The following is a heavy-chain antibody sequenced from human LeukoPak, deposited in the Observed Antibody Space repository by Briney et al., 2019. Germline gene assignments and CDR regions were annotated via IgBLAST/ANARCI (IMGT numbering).Heavy chain of an antibody. CDR2: INHSGST. Sequence: PSETLSLTCAVYGGSFSGYYWSWIRQPPGKGLEWIGEINHSGSTNYNPSLKSRVTISVDTSKNQFSLKLSSVTAADTAVYYCARGLNMTTVTTLTWGQGTLVTVLS. J-gene: IGHJ5*02. CDR3: ARGLNMTTVTTLT. D-gene: IGHD4-17*01. CDR1: GGSFSGYY. V-gene: IGHV4-34*01.